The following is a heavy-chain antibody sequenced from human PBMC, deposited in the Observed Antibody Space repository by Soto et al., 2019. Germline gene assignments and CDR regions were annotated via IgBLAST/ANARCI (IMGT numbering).Heavy chain of an antibody. CDR2: IHSSGST. D-gene: IGHD2-21*01. V-gene: IGHV4-61*01. J-gene: IGHJ4*02. CDR1: DGSVNSGNYY. Sequence: PSETLSLTCTVSDGSVNSGNYYWSWIRQPPGKGLEWIGYIHSSGSTDYNPSVKSRVTISVDTSKNQFSLRLSSVTAADTAVYYCARDSIAFFDTWRQVTLVVASS. CDR3: ARDSIAFFDT.